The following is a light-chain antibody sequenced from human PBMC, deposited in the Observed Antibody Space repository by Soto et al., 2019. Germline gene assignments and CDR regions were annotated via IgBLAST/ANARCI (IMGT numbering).Light chain of an antibody. CDR1: QFVSSR. CDR2: DTS. J-gene: IGKJ1*01. Sequence: DIVVTQSPATLSASPGERVTLSCRASQFVSSRLAWYQQRPGQVPRLLIYDTSTRAPGISARFSGSGSGTEFTPTLRSLQSEGFAGYYRQEYIQWPPGMFGPGTTVDIK. V-gene: IGKV3-15*01. CDR3: QEYIQWPPGM.